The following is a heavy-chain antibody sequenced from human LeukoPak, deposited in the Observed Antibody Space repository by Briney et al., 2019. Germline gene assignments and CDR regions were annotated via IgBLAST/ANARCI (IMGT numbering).Heavy chain of an antibody. D-gene: IGHD6-13*01. CDR1: GFTVSSNY. CDR3: ARAAANSGYPLYYMDV. J-gene: IGHJ6*03. V-gene: IGHV3-66*02. Sequence: RSGGSLRLSCAASGFTVSSNYMSWVRQAPGKGLEWVSVIYSGGSTCYADSVKGRFTISRDNSKNTLFLQMNSLRAEDTAVYYCARAAANSGYPLYYMDVWGKGTTVTVSS. CDR2: IYSGGST.